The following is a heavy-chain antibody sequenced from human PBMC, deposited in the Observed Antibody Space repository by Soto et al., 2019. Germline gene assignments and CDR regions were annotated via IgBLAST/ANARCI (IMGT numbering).Heavy chain of an antibody. CDR1: GGTLSDHG. D-gene: IGHD3-10*01. CDR3: ARGVYGSGNYYTGPSAFAI. CDR2: TIPVFNTA. Sequence: QVQLEQSGAEVKKPGSSVKISCKASGGTLSDHGVSWLRQAPGQGLEWVGGTIPVFNTAKYAPKFQGRVTIAADKSTNIAYMKLGSLRSDDTAFYYCARGVYGSGNYYTGPSAFAIWGQGTLVIVSS. V-gene: IGHV1-69*06. J-gene: IGHJ3*02.